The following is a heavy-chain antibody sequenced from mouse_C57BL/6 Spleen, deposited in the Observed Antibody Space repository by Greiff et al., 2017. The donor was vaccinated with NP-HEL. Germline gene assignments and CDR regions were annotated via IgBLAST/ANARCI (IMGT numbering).Heavy chain of an antibody. Sequence: VKLQQPGAELVKPGASVKVSCKASGYTFTSYWMHWVKQRPGQGLEWIGRLHPSDSDTNYNQKFKGKATLTVDKSSSTAYMQLSSLTSEDSAVYYCAMYSNYAWFAYWGQGTLVTVSA. CDR3: AMYSNYAWFAY. CDR2: LHPSDSDT. CDR1: GYTFTSYW. V-gene: IGHV1-74*01. J-gene: IGHJ3*01. D-gene: IGHD2-5*01.